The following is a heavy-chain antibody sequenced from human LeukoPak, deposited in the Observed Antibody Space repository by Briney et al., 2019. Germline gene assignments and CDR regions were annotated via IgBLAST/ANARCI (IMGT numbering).Heavy chain of an antibody. D-gene: IGHD4-17*01. Sequence: GASVKVSCKASGYTFTSYGISWVRQAPGQGLEWMGWISAYNGNTNYAQKLQGRVIMTTDTSTSTAYMELRSLRSDDTAVYYCARVSEDYGDRSEDYWGQGTLVTVSS. CDR3: ARVSEDYGDRSEDY. CDR2: ISAYNGNT. J-gene: IGHJ4*02. CDR1: GYTFTSYG. V-gene: IGHV1-18*04.